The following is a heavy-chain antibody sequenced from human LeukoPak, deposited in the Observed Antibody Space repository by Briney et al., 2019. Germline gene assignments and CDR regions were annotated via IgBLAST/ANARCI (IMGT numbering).Heavy chain of an antibody. J-gene: IGHJ1*01. Sequence: SETLSLTCTVSGGPISNYYWSWIRQPPGKGLECIGYIYYSGSTNYNPSLKSRVTISVDTSKNQFSLKLSSVTAADTAVYYCVRHGGYTSPYLHWGQGTLVTVSS. CDR1: GGPISNYY. CDR2: IYYSGST. V-gene: IGHV4-59*08. CDR3: VRHGGYTSPYLH. D-gene: IGHD6-13*01.